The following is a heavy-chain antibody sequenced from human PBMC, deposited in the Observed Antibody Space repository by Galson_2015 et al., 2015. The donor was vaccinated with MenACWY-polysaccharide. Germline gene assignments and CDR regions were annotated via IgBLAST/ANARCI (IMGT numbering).Heavy chain of an antibody. CDR3: ATPQCSGWKWGCQN. CDR1: GFTFSSYW. Sequence: SLRLSCAASGFTFSSYWMHWVRQAPGKGLVWVSRINSDGRSTSYADSVKGRFTISRDNAKNTVYLQMNSLRVEDTAVYYCATPQCSGWKWGCQNWGQGTLVTVSS. V-gene: IGHV3-74*01. J-gene: IGHJ1*01. D-gene: IGHD6-19*01. CDR2: INSDGRST.